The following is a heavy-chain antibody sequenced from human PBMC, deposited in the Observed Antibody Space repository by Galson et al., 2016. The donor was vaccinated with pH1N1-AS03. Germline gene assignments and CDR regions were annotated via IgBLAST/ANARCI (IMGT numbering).Heavy chain of an antibody. V-gene: IGHV3-21*01. CDR2: ISSSGNYK. CDR1: GFTFSSYS. Sequence: SLRLSCAASGFTFSSYSMNWVRQAPGKGLEWVSSISSSGNYKYYADSVKGRFTVSRDNAMNSLYLQMNSLRAEDTALYYCARDLNWDNAWGQGTLVTVSS. J-gene: IGHJ5*02. CDR3: ARDLNWDNA.